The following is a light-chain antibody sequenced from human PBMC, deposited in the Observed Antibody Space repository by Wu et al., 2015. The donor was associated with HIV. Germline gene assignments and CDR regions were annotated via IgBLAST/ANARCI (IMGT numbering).Light chain of an antibody. V-gene: IGKV3-11*01. J-gene: IGKJ1*01. CDR1: QSVSRF. CDR3: QQRSNSWG. CDR2: DTS. Sequence: EIVLTQSPDTLSASPGERATLSCRASQSVSRFLAWYQHKPGQAPRVLIYDTSNRATGIPARFSGSGSGTDFTLTISSLEPEDFAVYYCQQRSNSWGFGQGTKVEIK.